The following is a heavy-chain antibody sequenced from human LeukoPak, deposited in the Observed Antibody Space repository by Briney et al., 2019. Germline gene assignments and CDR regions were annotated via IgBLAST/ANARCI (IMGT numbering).Heavy chain of an antibody. CDR3: TRAGGYDNYLDY. CDR1: GFTFGDYG. Sequence: GRSLRLSCTTSGFTFGDYGFNWVRQAPGKGLEWVGFIRKKAHDWTPQYAASVQGRFTISRDDSKGIAYLEMNSLKTEDTAVYYCTRAGGYDNYLDYWGQGTLVTVSS. J-gene: IGHJ4*02. D-gene: IGHD5-12*01. V-gene: IGHV3-49*04. CDR2: IRKKAHDWTP.